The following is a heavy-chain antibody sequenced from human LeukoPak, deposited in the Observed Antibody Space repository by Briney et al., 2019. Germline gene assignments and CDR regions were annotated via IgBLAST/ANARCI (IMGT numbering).Heavy chain of an antibody. CDR1: GGTFSSYA. V-gene: IGHV1-69*13. Sequence: ASVKVSCKASGGTFSSYAISWVRQAPGQGREWMGGIIPIFGTANYAQKFQGRVTITADESTSTAYMELSSLRSEDTAVYYCARLRRSRYCSGGSCDYWGQGTLVTVSS. J-gene: IGHJ4*02. D-gene: IGHD2-15*01. CDR2: IIPIFGTA. CDR3: ARLRRSRYCSGGSCDY.